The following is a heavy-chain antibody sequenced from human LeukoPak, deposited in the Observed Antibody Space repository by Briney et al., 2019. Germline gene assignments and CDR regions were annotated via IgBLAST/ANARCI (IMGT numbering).Heavy chain of an antibody. V-gene: IGHV3-74*01. J-gene: IGHJ4*02. D-gene: IGHD6-13*01. CDR3: ARDHSSWEVPFDY. CDR1: GFTFSSYW. Sequence: GGSLRLSCAASGFTFSSYWMHWVRQAPGKGLVWVSGINTDGSSRSYADSVKGRFTISRDNAKNTLYLQMNSLRAEDTAVYYCARDHSSWEVPFDYWGQGTLVTVSS. CDR2: INTDGSSR.